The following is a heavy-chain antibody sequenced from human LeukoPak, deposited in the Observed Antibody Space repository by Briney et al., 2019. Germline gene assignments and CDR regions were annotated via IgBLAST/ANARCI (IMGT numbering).Heavy chain of an antibody. CDR3: ARVRRWGSFPFAY. CDR1: GGSISSSSYY. D-gene: IGHD3-16*01. J-gene: IGHJ4*02. V-gene: IGHV4-39*07. CDR2: IYYSGST. Sequence: SETLSLTCTVSGGSISSSSYYWGWIRQPPGKGLEWIGSIYYSGSTYYNPSLKSRVTISVDTSKNQFSLQLSSVTAADTAVYYCARVRRWGSFPFAYWGQGTLVTVSS.